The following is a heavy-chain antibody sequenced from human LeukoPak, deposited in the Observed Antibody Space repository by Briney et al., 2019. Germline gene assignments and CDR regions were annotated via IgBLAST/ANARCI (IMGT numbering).Heavy chain of an antibody. D-gene: IGHD3-10*01. CDR2: IWYDGGSKK. V-gene: IGHV3-33*01. Sequence: GGSLRLSCEASGFAFSNYGMHWVRQAPGKGLEWVAVIWYDGGSKKYYADSVKGRFTISRDNSKNTLYLQMNSLRAEDTAVYYCARDQRDLWWYFDLWGRGTLVTVSS. J-gene: IGHJ2*01. CDR3: ARDQRDLWWYFDL. CDR1: GFAFSNYG.